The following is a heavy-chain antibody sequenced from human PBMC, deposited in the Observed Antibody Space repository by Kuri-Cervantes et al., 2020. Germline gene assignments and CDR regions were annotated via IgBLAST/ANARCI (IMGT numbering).Heavy chain of an antibody. D-gene: IGHD3-3*02. V-gene: IGHV1-2*02. Sequence: GESLKISCKASGYTFTSYDINWVRQAPGQGLEWMGWINPNSGGTNYAQKFQGRVTMTRDTSISTAYMELSRLRSDDTAVYYCASLHSILYYFDYWGQGTLVTVSS. J-gene: IGHJ4*02. CDR3: ASLHSILYYFDY. CDR2: INPNSGGT. CDR1: GYTFTSYD.